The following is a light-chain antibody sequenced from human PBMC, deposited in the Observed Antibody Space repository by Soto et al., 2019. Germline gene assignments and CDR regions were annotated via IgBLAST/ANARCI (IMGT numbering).Light chain of an antibody. Sequence: QSVLTQPASVSGSPGQSITISCTGTSSDIGGYNYVAWYQQYPGQAPKLMIYEVNDRPSWVSNRFSGSKAGNTASLTISGLQAEDEADYYCSSYRTSNTVVFGGGTKVPVL. J-gene: IGLJ2*01. CDR3: SSYRTSNTVV. V-gene: IGLV2-14*01. CDR2: EVN. CDR1: SSDIGGYNY.